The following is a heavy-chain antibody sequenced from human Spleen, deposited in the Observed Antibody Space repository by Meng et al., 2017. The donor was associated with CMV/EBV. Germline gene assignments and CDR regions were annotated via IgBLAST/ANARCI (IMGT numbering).Heavy chain of an antibody. Sequence: SCHASRVAFSSNDIGWVREAPGEGLEWMGINNPSGGSTSDAQKFPSRVTMTRYTSTSTVYMELSSLRSANTAVYQGARTGGIYLSDYWGPGTLVTVSS. J-gene: IGHJ4*02. CDR2: NNPSGGST. D-gene: IGHD3-16*01. V-gene: IGHV1-46*01. CDR1: RVAFSSND. CDR3: ARTGGIYLSDY.